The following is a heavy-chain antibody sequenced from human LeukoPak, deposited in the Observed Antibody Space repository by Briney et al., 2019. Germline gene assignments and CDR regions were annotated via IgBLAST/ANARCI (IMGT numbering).Heavy chain of an antibody. D-gene: IGHD3-22*01. Sequence: ASVTVSCKASGYTFTRYYMHWVRQAPGQGLEWMGIINPSGGSARYAHKFQGRVTMTRDTSTSTVYMEVSSLRSEDTAVYYCARLADYDSSGYLSYWGQGTLVTVSS. CDR2: INPSGGSA. CDR1: GYTFTRYY. V-gene: IGHV1-46*01. CDR3: ARLADYDSSGYLSY. J-gene: IGHJ4*02.